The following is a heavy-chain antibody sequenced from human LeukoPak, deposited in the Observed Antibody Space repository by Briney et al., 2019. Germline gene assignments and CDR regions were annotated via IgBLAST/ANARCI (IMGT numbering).Heavy chain of an antibody. CDR3: TRASMIVVVPDY. J-gene: IGHJ4*02. Sequence: SGGSLRHSCAASGFTFSSYAMSWVRQAPGKGLEWVGFIRSKAYGGTTEYAASVKGRFTISRDDSKSIAYLQMNSLKTEDTAVYYCTRASMIVVVPDYWGQGTLVTVSS. D-gene: IGHD3-22*01. CDR1: GFTFSSYA. V-gene: IGHV3-49*04. CDR2: IRSKAYGGTT.